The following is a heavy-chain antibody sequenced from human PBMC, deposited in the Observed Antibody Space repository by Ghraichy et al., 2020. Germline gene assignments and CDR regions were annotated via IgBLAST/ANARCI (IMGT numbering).Heavy chain of an antibody. CDR2: INHSGST. CDR1: GGSFSGYY. CDR3: AVDYGDYHY. J-gene: IGHJ4*02. D-gene: IGHD4-17*01. V-gene: IGHV4-34*01. Sequence: SETLSLTCAVYGGSFSGYYWSWIRQPPGKGLEWIGEINHSGSTNYNPSLKSRVTISVDTSKNQFSLKLSSVTAADTAVYYCAVDYGDYHYWGQGTLVTVSS.